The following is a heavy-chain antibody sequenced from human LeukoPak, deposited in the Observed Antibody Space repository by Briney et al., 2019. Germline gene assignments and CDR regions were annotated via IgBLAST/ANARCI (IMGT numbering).Heavy chain of an antibody. V-gene: IGHV1-24*01. CDR2: FDPEDGET. CDR1: GHILSELS. Sequence: ASVKVSCKVSGHILSELSIHWVRKAPGKGLEWMGGFDPEDGETIYAQKFQGRVTMTEDTSTDTAYMELSSLRSEDTAGYYCATEVSVVSKYFDYWGQGTLVTVSS. CDR3: ATEVSVVSKYFDY. D-gene: IGHD5/OR15-5a*01. J-gene: IGHJ4*02.